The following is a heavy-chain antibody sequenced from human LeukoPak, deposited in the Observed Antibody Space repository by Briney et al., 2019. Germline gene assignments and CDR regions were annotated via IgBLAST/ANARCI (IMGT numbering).Heavy chain of an antibody. CDR1: GYSFTNYW. J-gene: IGHJ4*02. CDR3: ARGIAEAAVTKFDY. V-gene: IGHV5-51*01. CDR2: IYPGDSDT. Sequence: GESLKISCKGSGYSFTNYWIGWVRQTPGKGLEWMGIIYPGDSDTRYSPSFQGQVTISADKSISTAYLQWSSLKASDTAIYYCARGIAEAAVTKFDYWGQGTLVTVSS. D-gene: IGHD6-13*01.